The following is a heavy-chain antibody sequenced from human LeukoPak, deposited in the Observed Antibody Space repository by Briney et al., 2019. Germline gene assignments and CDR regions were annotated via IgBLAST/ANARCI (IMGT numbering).Heavy chain of an antibody. CDR3: ASSGPIAVAFYDY. Sequence: GGSLRLSCAASGFTFSSYSMHWVRQAPGKGLEWVSSISGTSNYIYYGDSVKGRFTISRDDAKNSQYLQMNSLRAEDTAVYYCASSGPIAVAFYDYWGQGILVTLSS. J-gene: IGHJ4*02. CDR1: GFTFSSYS. CDR2: ISGTSNYI. D-gene: IGHD6-13*01. V-gene: IGHV3-21*01.